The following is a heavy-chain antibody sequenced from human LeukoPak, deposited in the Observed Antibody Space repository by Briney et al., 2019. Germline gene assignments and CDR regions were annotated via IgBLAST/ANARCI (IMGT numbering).Heavy chain of an antibody. CDR3: ARRPTDGCSGSVCSGYRNYFDP. J-gene: IGHJ5*02. D-gene: IGHD2-15*01. V-gene: IGHV4-39*01. Sequence: LETLSLTCTVSGGSISSTGHYWGWIRQPPGKEMEWLGHLFYTGTSYHNPSLNSRVTLTIDTSKNQFSLKLTSVTAADTALYYCARRPTDGCSGSVCSGYRNYFDPWGQGTLITVSS. CDR1: GGSISSTGHY. CDR2: LFYTGTS.